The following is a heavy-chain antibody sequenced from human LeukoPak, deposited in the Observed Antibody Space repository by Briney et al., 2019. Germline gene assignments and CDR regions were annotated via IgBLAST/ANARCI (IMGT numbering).Heavy chain of an antibody. Sequence: GGSLRLSCAASGFTFSSYAMSWVRQAPGKGLEWVSGISGSGDNTYYADSVKGRYTISRDNSKNTLYVQVNSLGTEDTAAYYCAKGSYYDSSGSFYFDYWGQGTLVTVSS. CDR2: ISGSGDNT. CDR3: AKGSYYDSSGSFYFDY. CDR1: GFTFSSYA. D-gene: IGHD3-22*01. J-gene: IGHJ4*02. V-gene: IGHV3-23*01.